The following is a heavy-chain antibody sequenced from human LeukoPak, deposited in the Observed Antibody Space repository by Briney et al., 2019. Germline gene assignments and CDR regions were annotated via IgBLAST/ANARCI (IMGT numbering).Heavy chain of an antibody. V-gene: IGHV4-61*02. J-gene: IGHJ4*02. Sequence: SQTLSLTCTVSGGSISSGSYYWSWIRQPAGTGLEWIGRIYTSGSTDYNPALRSRVTISVDTSKNQFSLKLRFVTAADTAVYYCARGAYGSGLWGQGTLVTVSS. CDR2: IYTSGST. CDR1: GGSISSGSYY. D-gene: IGHD6-19*01. CDR3: ARGAYGSGL.